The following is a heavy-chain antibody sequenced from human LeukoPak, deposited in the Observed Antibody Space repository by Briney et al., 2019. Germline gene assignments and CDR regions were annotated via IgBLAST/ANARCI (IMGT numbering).Heavy chain of an antibody. CDR3: ARDRGITTFGVAGD. V-gene: IGHV3-73*01. D-gene: IGHD3-3*01. J-gene: IGHJ4*02. Sequence: QPGGSLKLSCAASGFTFSGSAMHLVRQASGKGLEWVGRIRSKANSYATAYAASVKGRFTISRDDSKNTAYLQMNSLKTEDTAVYYCARDRGITTFGVAGDWGQGTLVTVSS. CDR1: GFTFSGSA. CDR2: IRSKANSYAT.